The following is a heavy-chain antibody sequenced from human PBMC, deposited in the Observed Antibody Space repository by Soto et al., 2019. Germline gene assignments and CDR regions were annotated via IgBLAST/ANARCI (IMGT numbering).Heavy chain of an antibody. CDR3: ARDDGPYGSGSYGDY. CDR2: IYSGGST. D-gene: IGHD3-10*01. CDR1: GFTVSSNY. V-gene: IGHV3-53*02. Sequence: EVQLVETGGGLIQPGGSLRLSCAASGFTVSSNYMSWVRQAPGKGLEWVSVIYSGGSTYYADSVKGRFTISRDNSKNTLDLQMNSLRAEDTAVYYCARDDGPYGSGSYGDYWGQGTLVTVSS. J-gene: IGHJ4*02.